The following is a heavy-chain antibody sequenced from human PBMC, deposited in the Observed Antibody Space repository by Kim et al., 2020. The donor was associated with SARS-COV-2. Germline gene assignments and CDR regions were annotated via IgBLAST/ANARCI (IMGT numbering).Heavy chain of an antibody. CDR1: GFTFDDYA. Sequence: GGSLRLSCAASGFTFDDYAMHWVRQAPGKGLEWVSGISWNSGSIGYADSVKGRFTISRDNAKNSLYLQMNSLRAEDTALYYCAKDGGRLLFHPNDYYYYGMDVWGQGTTVTVSS. CDR3: AKDGGRLLFHPNDYYYYGMDV. D-gene: IGHD2-15*01. CDR2: ISWNSGSI. J-gene: IGHJ6*02. V-gene: IGHV3-9*01.